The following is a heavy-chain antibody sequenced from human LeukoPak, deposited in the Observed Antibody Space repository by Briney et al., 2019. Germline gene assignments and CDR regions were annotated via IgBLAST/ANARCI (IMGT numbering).Heavy chain of an antibody. V-gene: IGHV3-43*01. CDR3: ARERLEQLDY. CDR2: ISWDGGST. CDR1: GFTFDDYT. Sequence: QAGGSLTLSCAASGFTFDDYTMHWVRQAPGEGLEWVSLISWDGGSTYYADSVKGRFTISRDNAKNSLYLQMNSLRAEDTAVYYCARERLEQLDYWGQGTLVTVSS. J-gene: IGHJ4*02. D-gene: IGHD1/OR15-1a*01.